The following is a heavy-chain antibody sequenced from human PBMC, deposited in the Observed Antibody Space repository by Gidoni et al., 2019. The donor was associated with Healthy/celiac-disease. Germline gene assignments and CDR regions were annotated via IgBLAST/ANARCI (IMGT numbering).Heavy chain of an antibody. D-gene: IGHD6-6*01. CDR2: IYTSGST. Sequence: QVQLQESGPGLVKPSQTLSLTCPVSGASISSGSYYWSWIRQPAGKGLEWIGRIYTSGSTNYNPSLKSRVTISVDTSKNQFSLKLSSVTAADTAVYYCARERYSSSSTVFDYWGQGTLVTVSS. CDR1: GASISSGSYY. CDR3: ARERYSSSSTVFDY. J-gene: IGHJ4*02. V-gene: IGHV4-61*02.